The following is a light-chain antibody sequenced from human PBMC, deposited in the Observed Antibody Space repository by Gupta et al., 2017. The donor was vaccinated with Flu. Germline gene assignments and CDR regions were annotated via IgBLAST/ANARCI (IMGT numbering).Light chain of an antibody. J-gene: IGKJ3*01. Sequence: DIVMTQSPLSLPVTPGEPASISCRSSQSLLHSNGYNYLDWYLQKPGQSPQLLIYLGSNRASGVPDRFSGSGSGTDFTLKISRVEAEDVGVYYCMQALQTLGFTSGPGTKVDIK. V-gene: IGKV2-28*01. CDR2: LGS. CDR1: QSLLHSNGYNY. CDR3: MQALQTLGFT.